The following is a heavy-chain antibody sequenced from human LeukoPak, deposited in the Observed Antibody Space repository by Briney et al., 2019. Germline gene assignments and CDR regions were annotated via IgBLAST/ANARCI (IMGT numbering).Heavy chain of an antibody. CDR1: GGSISSYY. Sequence: ETLSLTCTVSGGSISSYYWSWIRQPPGKGLEWIGYIYYSGSTNYNPSLKSRVTISVDTSKNQFSLKLSSVTAADTAVYYCARGEPGTTGTGGHWIDPWGQGTLVTVSS. J-gene: IGHJ5*02. V-gene: IGHV4-59*01. CDR3: ARGEPGTTGTGGHWIDP. CDR2: IYYSGST. D-gene: IGHD1-1*01.